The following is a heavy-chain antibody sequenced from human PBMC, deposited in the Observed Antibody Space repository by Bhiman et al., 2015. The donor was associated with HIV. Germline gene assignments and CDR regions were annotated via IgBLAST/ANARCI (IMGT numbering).Heavy chain of an antibody. CDR2: INQDGSEK. CDR3: ANSPVDIVATITFPRY. Sequence: EVQLEESGGGLVQPGGSLRLSCAAYGFTLSNYWMSWVRQAPGKGLEWVANINQDGSEKYFVDSVKGRFTISRDNAKNSLYLQMNSLRTEDSAVYYCANSPVDIVATITFPRYWGQGTLVTVSS. CDR1: GFTLSNYW. V-gene: IGHV3-7*01. J-gene: IGHJ4*02. D-gene: IGHD5-12*01.